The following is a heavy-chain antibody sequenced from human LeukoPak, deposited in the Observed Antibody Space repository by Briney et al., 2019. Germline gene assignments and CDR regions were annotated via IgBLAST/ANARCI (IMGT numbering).Heavy chain of an antibody. CDR2: ISSDGSNK. CDR3: ARNWNDAETLRYYYFGMDV. V-gene: IGHV3-30*03. CDR1: KFTFSNYG. D-gene: IGHD1-1*01. Sequence: LAGRSLRLSCAASKFTFSNYGMHWVRQAPGKGLECVAVISSDGSNKYYADSVEGRFTISRDNTHNTLYLQMNSLRAQDTAVYYCARNWNDAETLRYYYFGMDVWGQGTTVTVSS. J-gene: IGHJ6*02.